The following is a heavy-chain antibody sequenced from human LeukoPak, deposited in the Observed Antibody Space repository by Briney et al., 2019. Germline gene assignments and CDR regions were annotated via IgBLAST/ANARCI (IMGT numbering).Heavy chain of an antibody. CDR1: GGSFSGYY. CDR2: INHSGST. CDR3: ARGRIAARPRVYYYYMDV. V-gene: IGHV4-34*01. Sequence: SETLSFTCAVYGGSFSGYYWSWIRQPPGKGLEWIVEINHSGSTNYNPSLKSRLTISVDTSKNQFSLKLSSVTAADTAVYYCARGRIAARPRVYYYYMDVWGKGTTVTVSS. J-gene: IGHJ6*03. D-gene: IGHD6-6*01.